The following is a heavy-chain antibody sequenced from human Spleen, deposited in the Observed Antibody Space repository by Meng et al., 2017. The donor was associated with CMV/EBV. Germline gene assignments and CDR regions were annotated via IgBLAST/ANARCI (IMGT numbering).Heavy chain of an antibody. CDR2: INPNTGIT. CDR1: GYTFTSYG. CDR3: ARDVQSGAAGY. V-gene: IGHV1-18*01. Sequence: PCKASGYTFTSYGITWVRQAPGQGLEWMRWINPNTGITKYTERLQGRVTLTRDTFTRTIYLELNGLRSDDTAIYYCARDVQSGAAGYWGQGTLVTVSS. J-gene: IGHJ4*02. D-gene: IGHD3-10*01.